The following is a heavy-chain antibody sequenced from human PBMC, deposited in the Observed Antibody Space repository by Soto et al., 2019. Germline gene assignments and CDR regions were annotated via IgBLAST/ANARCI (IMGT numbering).Heavy chain of an antibody. Sequence: GESLKIACKGSGYSFTSYWISWVRQMPGKGLEWMGRIDPSDSYTNYSPSFQGHVTISADKSISTAYLQWSSLKASDTAMYYCASLGIAAPGTRYFVDYWGQGTLVTVS. CDR2: IDPSDSYT. CDR3: ASLGIAAPGTRYFVDY. D-gene: IGHD6-13*01. CDR1: GYSFTSYW. V-gene: IGHV5-10-1*01. J-gene: IGHJ4*02.